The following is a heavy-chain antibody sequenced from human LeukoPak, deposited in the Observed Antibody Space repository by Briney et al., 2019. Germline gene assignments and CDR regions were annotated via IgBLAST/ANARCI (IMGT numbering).Heavy chain of an antibody. CDR2: IIPILGTA. CDR1: GGTFSSYA. J-gene: IGHJ5*02. D-gene: IGHD3-22*01. CDR3: ARVPIYYDSSGYYP. Sequence: SVKVSCKASGGTFSSYAISWVRQAPGQGLEWMGRIIPILGTANYAQKFQGRVTITTDQSTSTAYMELSSLRSEDTAVYYCARVPIYYDSSGYYPWGQGTLVTVSS. V-gene: IGHV1-69*11.